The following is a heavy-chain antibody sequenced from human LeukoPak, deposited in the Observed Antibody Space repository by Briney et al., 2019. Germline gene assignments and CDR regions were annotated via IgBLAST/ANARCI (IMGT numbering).Heavy chain of an antibody. CDR2: ISGSGGST. J-gene: IGHJ3*02. CDR3: AKALSLSRIWLWEAFDI. V-gene: IGHV3-23*01. CDR1: GFTFSSYA. Sequence: GGSLRLSCAASGFTFSSYAMSWVRQAPGKGLEWVSAISGSGGSTYYADSVKGRFTISRDNSKNTLYLQMNSLRAEDTAVYYCAKALSLSRIWLWEAFDIWGQGTMVTVSS. D-gene: IGHD3-9*01.